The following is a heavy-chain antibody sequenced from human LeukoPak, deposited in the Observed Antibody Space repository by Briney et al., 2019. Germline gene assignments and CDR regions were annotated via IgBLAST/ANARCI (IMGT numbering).Heavy chain of an antibody. CDR3: ARLDIVVVPAGGAFDI. D-gene: IGHD2-2*01. V-gene: IGHV4-39*01. CDR1: GGSISGSSYY. J-gene: IGHJ3*02. CDR2: IYYSGST. Sequence: KPSETLSLTCTVSGGSISGSSYYWGWIRQPPGKGLEWIGSIYYSGSTYYNPSPKSRVTISVDTSKNQFSLKLSSVTAADTAVYYCARLDIVVVPAGGAFDIWGQGAMVTVSS.